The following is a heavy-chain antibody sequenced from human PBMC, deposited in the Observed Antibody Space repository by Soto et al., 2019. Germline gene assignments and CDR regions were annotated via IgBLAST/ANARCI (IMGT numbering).Heavy chain of an antibody. CDR1: GFTFSSYA. J-gene: IGHJ3*02. D-gene: IGHD3-10*01. Sequence: GGSLRLSCAASGFTFSSYAMSWVRQAPGKGLEWVSAISGSGGSTYYADSVKGRFTISRDNYKNTLYLQMNSLRAEDTAVYYCAKGDRVYYYGSGRVDAFDIWGQGTMVTVSS. V-gene: IGHV3-23*01. CDR2: ISGSGGST. CDR3: AKGDRVYYYGSGRVDAFDI.